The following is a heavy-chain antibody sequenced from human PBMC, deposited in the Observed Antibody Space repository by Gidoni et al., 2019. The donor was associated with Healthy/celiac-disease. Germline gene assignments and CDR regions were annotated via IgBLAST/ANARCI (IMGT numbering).Heavy chain of an antibody. Sequence: EVQLVEAGGGLVKPGGSLRLSCAASCFPFSNALMGWVRQDPGTGLDGVGRIKSKTDGGTTDYAAPVKGIFTISRDDSKNTLYLQMNSLKTEDTAVYYCTTDEYYDLWSGIGRPPKWGQGTLVTVSS. V-gene: IGHV3-15*01. D-gene: IGHD3-3*01. CDR3: TTDEYYDLWSGIGRPPK. CDR1: CFPFSNAL. CDR2: IKSKTDGGTT. J-gene: IGHJ4*02.